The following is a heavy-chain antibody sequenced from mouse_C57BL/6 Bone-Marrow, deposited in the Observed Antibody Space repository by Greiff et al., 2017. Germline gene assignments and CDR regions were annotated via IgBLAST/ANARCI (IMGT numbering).Heavy chain of an antibody. D-gene: IGHD2-4*01. CDR3: ARHGSSMIPFAY. J-gene: IGHJ3*01. CDR1: GFTFSSYG. CDR2: ISSGGSYT. V-gene: IGHV5-6*01. Sequence: EVQLVESGGDLVKPGGSLKLSCAASGFTFSSYGMSWVRQTPDKRLEWVATISSGGSYTYYPDSVKGRFTISRDNAKNTLYLQMSSLKSEDTAMYYCARHGSSMIPFAYWGQGTLVTVSA.